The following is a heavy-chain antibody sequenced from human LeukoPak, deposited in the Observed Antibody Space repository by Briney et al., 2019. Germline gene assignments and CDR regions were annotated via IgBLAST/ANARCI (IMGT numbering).Heavy chain of an antibody. Sequence: SETLSLTCTVSGGSISISDYYWAWIRQPPGKGPEWIGSINYSGSTNYNPSLKSRVTISVDTSKSQFSLKLSSVTAADTAVYYCARHDHHGNCDYWGQGILVTVSS. CDR2: INYSGST. D-gene: IGHD4-23*01. V-gene: IGHV4-39*01. CDR1: GGSISISDYY. CDR3: ARHDHHGNCDY. J-gene: IGHJ4*02.